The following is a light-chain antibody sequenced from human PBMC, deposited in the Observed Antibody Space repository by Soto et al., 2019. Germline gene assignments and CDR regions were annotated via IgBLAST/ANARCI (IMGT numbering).Light chain of an antibody. J-gene: IGLJ1*01. Sequence: QSALTQPASVSGSPGQSIAISCTRTSSDVGAYRFVSWYQQHPGRAPKLMIYDVSNRPSGVSDRFSGSTSGNTASLTISGLQAEDEADYYCSSFTSSDTYVFGTGTKVTVL. CDR2: DVS. V-gene: IGLV2-14*03. CDR3: SSFTSSDTYV. CDR1: SSDVGAYRF.